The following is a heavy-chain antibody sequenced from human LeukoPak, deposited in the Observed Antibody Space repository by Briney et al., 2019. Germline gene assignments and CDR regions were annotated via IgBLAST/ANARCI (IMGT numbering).Heavy chain of an antibody. V-gene: IGHV3-30*02. CDR2: IRYDGSNK. Sequence: PGGSLRLSCAASGFTFSSYGMHWVRQAPGKGLEWVAFIRYDGSNKYYADSVKGRFTISRDNSKNTLYLQMNSLRAEDTAVYYCARDQQWLAHDAFDIWGQGTMVTVSS. CDR3: ARDQQWLAHDAFDI. CDR1: GFTFSSYG. J-gene: IGHJ3*02. D-gene: IGHD6-19*01.